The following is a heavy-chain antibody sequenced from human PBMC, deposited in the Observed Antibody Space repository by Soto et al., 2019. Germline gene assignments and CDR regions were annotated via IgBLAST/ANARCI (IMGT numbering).Heavy chain of an antibody. CDR3: ERDPGVGLSARWFDP. CDR2: IYYSGST. Sequence: QVQLQESAPGLVKPSETLTPTCTVSGGSVNNGNSYWSWIRQPPGKGLEWIGHIYYSGSTNYNPSLTGRVIISIDTSKKQFSLKLSSVTAADTAVYLCERDPGVGLSARWFDPWGQGAMVTVSS. CDR1: GGSVNNGNSY. V-gene: IGHV4-61*01. D-gene: IGHD2-8*01. J-gene: IGHJ5*02.